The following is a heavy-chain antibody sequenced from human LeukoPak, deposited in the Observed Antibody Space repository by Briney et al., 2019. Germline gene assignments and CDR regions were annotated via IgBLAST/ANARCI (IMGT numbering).Heavy chain of an antibody. CDR1: GVSIXSXDW. CDR2: IHHSGTT. CDR3: ARMIPATPDYFDC. D-gene: IGHD2-15*01. V-gene: IGHV4-4*02. Sequence: GSXXLTCAXSGVSIXSXDWWTXGXXPPGXGLEXLGEIHHSGTTNYNPSLKSRVVISVDKSKNQFSLRLKSVTAADTAMYYCARMIPATPDYFDCWGQGTLITVSS. J-gene: IGHJ4*02.